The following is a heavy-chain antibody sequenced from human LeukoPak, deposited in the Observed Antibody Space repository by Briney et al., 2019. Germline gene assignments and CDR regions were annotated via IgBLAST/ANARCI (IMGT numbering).Heavy chain of an antibody. CDR3: ARGIGSGWAGFDY. CDR2: ISYDGTNK. V-gene: IGHV3-30*03. D-gene: IGHD6-19*01. Sequence: GGSLRVSCAASGFTFRNYGMHWVRQVPGKGLEWVALISYDGTNKYYADSVKGRSAISRDNSKNTLSLEMSSLRAGDTAVYYCARGIGSGWAGFDYWGQGTLVTVSS. J-gene: IGHJ4*02. CDR1: GFTFRNYG.